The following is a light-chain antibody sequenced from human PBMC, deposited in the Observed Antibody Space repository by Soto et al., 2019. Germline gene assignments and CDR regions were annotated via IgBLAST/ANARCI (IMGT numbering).Light chain of an antibody. J-gene: IGLJ1*01. CDR1: SGDIGSYNR. V-gene: IGLV2-14*01. CDR2: EVT. Sequence: QSVLTQPASVSGSPGQSITISCTGTSGDIGSYNRVSWYQQHPGKAPKLIIYEVTDRPSGVSNRFSGSKSGNTASLTISGLRAEDEAESYCSSYTNINTRACVFGTGTKLTVL. CDR3: SSYTNINTRACV.